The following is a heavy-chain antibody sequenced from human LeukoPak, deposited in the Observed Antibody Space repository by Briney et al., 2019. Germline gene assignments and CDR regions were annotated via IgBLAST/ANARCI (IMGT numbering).Heavy chain of an antibody. J-gene: IGHJ4*02. Sequence: GGSLRLSCAASGFTVSSNYMSWVRQAPGKGLEWVSAIYSSGSTYYAASVKGRFTISRDNSKNTLYLQMNSLRAEDTAVHYCANRSLWYGEDYWGQGTLVTVSS. V-gene: IGHV3-53*01. D-gene: IGHD3-10*01. CDR2: IYSSGST. CDR3: ANRSLWYGEDY. CDR1: GFTVSSNY.